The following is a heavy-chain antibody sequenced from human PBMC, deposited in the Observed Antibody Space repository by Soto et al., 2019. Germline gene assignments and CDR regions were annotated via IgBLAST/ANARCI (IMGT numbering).Heavy chain of an antibody. D-gene: IGHD5-18*01. CDR3: ARGDMGTEDY. CDR2: IYYSGST. J-gene: IGHJ4*02. Sequence: SETLSLTCTVAGGSISSYYWCWIRQHPGKGLEWIGYIYYSGSTYYNPSLKSRVTISVDTSKNQFSLKLSSVTAADTAVYYCARGDMGTEDYWGQGTLVTVSS. CDR1: GGSISSYY. V-gene: IGHV4-59*06.